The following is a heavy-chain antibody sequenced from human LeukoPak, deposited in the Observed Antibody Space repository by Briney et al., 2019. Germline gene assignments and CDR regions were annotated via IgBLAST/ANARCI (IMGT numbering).Heavy chain of an antibody. CDR3: AREGPRGGRGSADY. V-gene: IGHV1-2*02. CDR1: GYTFTGYY. D-gene: IGHD1-26*01. J-gene: IGHJ4*02. CDR2: INPNSGGT. Sequence: ASVKVSRKASGYTFTGYYMHWVRQAPGQGLEWMGWINPNSGGTNYAQKFQGRVTMTRDTSISTAYMELSRLRSDDTAVYYCAREGPRGGRGSADYWGQGTLVTVSS.